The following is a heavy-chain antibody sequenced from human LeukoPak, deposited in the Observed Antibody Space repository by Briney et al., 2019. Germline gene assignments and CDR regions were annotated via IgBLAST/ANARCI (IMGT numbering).Heavy chain of an antibody. V-gene: IGHV4-59*01. D-gene: IGHD2-2*01. CDR1: GGSIGSYY. J-gene: IGHJ2*01. Sequence: SETLSLTCTVSGGSIGSYYWSWIRQPPGKGLEWIGYIYYSGSTNYNPSLKSRVTISVDTSKNQFSLKLSSVTAADTAVYYCARSVVPAAMDWYFDLWGCGTLVTVSS. CDR3: ARSVVPAAMDWYFDL. CDR2: IYYSGST.